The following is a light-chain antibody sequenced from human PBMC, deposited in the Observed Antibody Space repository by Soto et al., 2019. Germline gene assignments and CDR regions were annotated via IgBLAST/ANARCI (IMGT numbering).Light chain of an antibody. CDR1: QGISNY. Sequence: DIQMTQSPSSLSASVGDRVTITCRASQGISNYLAWYQQKPGKVPKLLIYAASTLQSGVPSRFSGSGSGTDFTLTISSLQAEDVASYYCQKYNSAPWTFDQGTKVEIK. CDR3: QKYNSAPWT. CDR2: AAS. J-gene: IGKJ1*01. V-gene: IGKV1-27*01.